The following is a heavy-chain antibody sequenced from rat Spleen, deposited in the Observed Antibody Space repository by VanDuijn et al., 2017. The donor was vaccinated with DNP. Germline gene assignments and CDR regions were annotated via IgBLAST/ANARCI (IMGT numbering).Heavy chain of an antibody. J-gene: IGHJ3*01. CDR1: GFSLTSNG. CDR2: ICAGGST. Sequence: QVQLEESGPGLMQPSETLSLTCTVSGFSLTSNGVGWVRQPLGTGLVWMGTICAGGSTNYNSAVQSRLSISRDTSKSQVFLKVNSLQTEDTAMYFCARSHTTGLTWFAYWGQGTLVTVSS. D-gene: IGHD1-9*01. CDR3: ARSHTTGLTWFAY. V-gene: IGHV2-72*01.